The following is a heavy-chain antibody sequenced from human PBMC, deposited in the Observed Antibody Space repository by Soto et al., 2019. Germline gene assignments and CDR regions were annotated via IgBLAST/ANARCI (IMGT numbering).Heavy chain of an antibody. V-gene: IGHV1-18*04. CDR1: GYTFTGYY. D-gene: IGHD2-15*01. J-gene: IGHJ4*02. CDR2: ISAYNGNT. CDR3: ATSNCSGGSCYSYYFDY. Sequence: ASVKVSCKASGYTFTGYYMHWVRQAPGQGLEWMGWISAYNGNTKYAQNLQGRVTMTTDTSTSTAYMELRSLRSDDTAVYYCATSNCSGGSCYSYYFDYWGQGTLVTVSS.